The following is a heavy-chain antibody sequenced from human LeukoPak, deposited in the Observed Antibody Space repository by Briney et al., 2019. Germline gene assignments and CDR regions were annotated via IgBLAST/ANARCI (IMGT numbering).Heavy chain of an antibody. CDR1: GGTFDNSA. Sequence: SVKVSCKASGGTFDNSAINWVRQAPGPGLEWMGRIIPILNIPNYAQTLHGRVTIAADKSTSTAYMELSSLRSDDTAVYYCAREKMEVGYYGLDVWGQGTTVTVSS. CDR2: IIPILNIP. CDR3: AREKMEVGYYGLDV. J-gene: IGHJ6*02. V-gene: IGHV1-69*04. D-gene: IGHD1-1*01.